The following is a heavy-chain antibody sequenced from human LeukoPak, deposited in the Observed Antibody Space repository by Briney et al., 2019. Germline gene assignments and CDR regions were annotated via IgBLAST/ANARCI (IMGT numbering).Heavy chain of an antibody. Sequence: SETLSLTCAVYGGSFSGYYWSWIRQPPGKGLEWFGEINHSGSTNYNPSLKSRVTISIDTSKNQFSLKLSSVTAADTAVYYCAREIPKRITYYYGSGKKNWFDPWGEGTLVTVSS. CDR3: AREIPKRITYYYGSGKKNWFDP. CDR2: INHSGST. CDR1: GGSFSGYY. V-gene: IGHV4-34*01. D-gene: IGHD3-10*01. J-gene: IGHJ5*02.